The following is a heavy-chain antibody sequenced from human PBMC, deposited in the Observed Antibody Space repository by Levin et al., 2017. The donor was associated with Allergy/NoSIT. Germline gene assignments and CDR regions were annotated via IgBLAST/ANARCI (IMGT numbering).Heavy chain of an antibody. CDR3: ARSPWARGDFDY. CDR1: GGSISNYY. J-gene: IGHJ4*02. Sequence: SETLSLTCTVSGGSISNYYWSWIRQPPGKGLEWIGHIYYSGSTNYNPSLKSRVTTSVDTSKNQFSLKLTSVTAADTAVYYCARSPWARGDFDYWGQGSLVTVSS. CDR2: IYYSGST. D-gene: IGHD7-27*01. V-gene: IGHV4-59*01.